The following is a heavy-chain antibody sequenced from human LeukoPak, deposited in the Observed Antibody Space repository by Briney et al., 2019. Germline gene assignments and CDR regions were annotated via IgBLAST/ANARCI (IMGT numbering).Heavy chain of an antibody. J-gene: IGHJ4*02. Sequence: SVKVSCKASGGTFSSYAISWVRQAPGQGLEWVGGIIPIFGTANYAQKFQGRVTITADKSTSTAYMELSSLRSGDTAVYYRARDRGSSSYDYWGQGTLVTVSS. CDR1: GGTFSSYA. V-gene: IGHV1-69*06. CDR3: ARDRGSSSYDY. D-gene: IGHD6-13*01. CDR2: IIPIFGTA.